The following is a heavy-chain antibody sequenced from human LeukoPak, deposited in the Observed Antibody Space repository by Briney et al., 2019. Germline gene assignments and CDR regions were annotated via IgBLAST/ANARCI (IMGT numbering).Heavy chain of an antibody. CDR3: ARVLRYFVGDAFDI. V-gene: IGHV4-30-4*08. J-gene: IGHJ3*02. D-gene: IGHD3-9*01. CDR1: GGSINSGDYY. Sequence: PSQTLSLTCTVSGGSINSGDYYWSWIRQPPGKGLEWIGYIFHSGTTYYNPSLKSRLTISVDTSKNQFSLKLTSVTAADTAVYYCARVLRYFVGDAFDIWGQGTMVTVSS. CDR2: IFHSGTT.